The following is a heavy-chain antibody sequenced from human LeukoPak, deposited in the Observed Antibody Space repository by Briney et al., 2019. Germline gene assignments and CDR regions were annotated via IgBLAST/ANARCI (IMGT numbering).Heavy chain of an antibody. J-gene: IGHJ5*02. V-gene: IGHV4-59*01. CDR2: IYYSGST. D-gene: IGHD3-3*01. CDR1: GGSISSYY. CDR3: ARADTYYDFWSGYSKAINWFDP. Sequence: SETLSLTCTVSGGSISSYYWSWIRQPPGKGLEWIGYIYYSGSTNYNPSLKSRVTISVDTSKNQISLKLSSVTAADTAVYYCARADTYYDFWSGYSKAINWFDPWGQGTLVTVSS.